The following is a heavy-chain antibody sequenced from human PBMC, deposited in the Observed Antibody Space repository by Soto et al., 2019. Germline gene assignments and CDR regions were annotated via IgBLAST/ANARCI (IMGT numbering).Heavy chain of an antibody. CDR3: ARRAWDSYYAIDV. D-gene: IGHD3-22*01. J-gene: IGHJ6*02. V-gene: IGHV3-30-3*01. CDR2: ISYDGSDK. CDR1: GFTYTDFA. Sequence: VQLVESGGGEVQPGRSLRLSCAASGFTYTDFALHWVRQAPGKGLEWVAIISYDGSDKYYADSVKGRFSISRDNPKNTLYLEMNSLRHDDTAIYVCARRAWDSYYAIDVWGQGTTVTVFS.